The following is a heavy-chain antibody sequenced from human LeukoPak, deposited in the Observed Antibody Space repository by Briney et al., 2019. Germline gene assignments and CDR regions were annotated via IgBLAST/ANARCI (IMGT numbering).Heavy chain of an antibody. CDR2: ISSSSSYI. V-gene: IGHV3-21*01. Sequence: GGSLRLSCAASGFTFSSYSMNWVRQAPGKGLEWVSSISSSSSYIYYADSVKGRFTISRDNAKSSLYLQMNSLRAEDTAVYYCARAPTVTYIDHWGQGTLVTVSS. J-gene: IGHJ4*02. CDR1: GFTFSSYS. D-gene: IGHD4-17*01. CDR3: ARAPTVTYIDH.